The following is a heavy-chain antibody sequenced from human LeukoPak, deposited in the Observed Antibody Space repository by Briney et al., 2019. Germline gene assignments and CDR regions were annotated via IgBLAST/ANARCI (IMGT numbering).Heavy chain of an antibody. J-gene: IGHJ5*01. Sequence: SETLSLTCAVYGGSFSGYYWSWIRQPPGKGLEWIGEINHSGSTNYNPSLKSRVTISVDTSKNQFSLKLSSVTAADTAVYYCARGLFMIVVVHPLPFDSWGQGTLVTVSS. CDR1: GGSFSGYY. V-gene: IGHV4-34*01. CDR3: ARGLFMIVVVHPLPFDS. D-gene: IGHD3-22*01. CDR2: INHSGST.